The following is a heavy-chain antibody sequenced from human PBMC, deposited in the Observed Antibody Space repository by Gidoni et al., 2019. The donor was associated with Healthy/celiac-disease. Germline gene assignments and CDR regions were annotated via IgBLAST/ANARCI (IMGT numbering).Heavy chain of an antibody. CDR3: ARHSTRGVSLGIWFGATSNWFDP. V-gene: IGHV4-39*01. Sequence: QLQLQESGPGLVKPSETLSLTCTVSGGPISSSSYYWGWIRQPPGKGLEWIGSIYYSGSTYYNPSLKSRVTISVDTAKNQFSLKLSSVTAADTAVYYCARHSTRGVSLGIWFGATSNWFDPWGQGTLVTVSS. CDR1: GGPISSSSYY. J-gene: IGHJ5*02. CDR2: IYYSGST. D-gene: IGHD3-10*01.